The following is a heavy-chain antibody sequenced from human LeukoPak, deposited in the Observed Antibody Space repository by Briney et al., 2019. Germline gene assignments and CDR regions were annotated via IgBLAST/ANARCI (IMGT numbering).Heavy chain of an antibody. CDR1: GYTFTGYY. Sequence: ASVKVSCKSSGYTFTGYYVHWVRQAPGQGLEWMGWINPNGGGTNYAQKFQGRVTMTRDTSISTAYMELSRLISDDTAVYYCARGLGYCDTTTCYGELPGDYWSQGTLITVSS. CDR3: ARGLGYCDTTTCYGELPGDY. D-gene: IGHD2-2*01. V-gene: IGHV1-2*02. CDR2: INPNGGGT. J-gene: IGHJ4*02.